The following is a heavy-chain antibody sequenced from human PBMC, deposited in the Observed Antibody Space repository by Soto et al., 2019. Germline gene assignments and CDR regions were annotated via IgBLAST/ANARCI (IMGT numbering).Heavy chain of an antibody. CDR2: IYPGDSDT. D-gene: IGHD3-10*01. Sequence: EVQLVQSGAEVKKPGESLKISCKGSGYNFTNYWIGWVRQMPGKGLESMGIIYPGDSDTRYSPSFQGQVTISADKSISTAYLPWSSLKASDTAMYYCAGGGVRGVVTRTRDYYGMDVWGQGTTVTVSS. CDR1: GYNFTNYW. J-gene: IGHJ6*02. CDR3: AGGGVRGVVTRTRDYYGMDV. V-gene: IGHV5-51*01.